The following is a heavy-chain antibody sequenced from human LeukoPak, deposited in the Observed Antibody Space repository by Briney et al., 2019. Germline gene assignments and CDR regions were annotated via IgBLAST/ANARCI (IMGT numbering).Heavy chain of an antibody. CDR2: ISPGGGKP. CDR3: AQDRAWIEFYF. Sequence: PGGSLRLSCAASGFIFRNYGMNWVRQAPGKGLEWVSGISPGGGKPYYADSVRGRFTISRDNSKNTMYLQMNSLRAEDTAVYYCAQDRAWIEFYFWGQGTLVTVSS. CDR1: GFIFRNYG. J-gene: IGHJ4*02. V-gene: IGHV3-23*01. D-gene: IGHD2/OR15-2a*01.